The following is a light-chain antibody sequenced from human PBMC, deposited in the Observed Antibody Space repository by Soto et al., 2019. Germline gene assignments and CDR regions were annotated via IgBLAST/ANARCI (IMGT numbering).Light chain of an antibody. CDR3: QQYKSYSVWT. CDR2: KAS. Sequence: DIQMTQSPSTLSASVGDRVTITCRASQSIGSWLAWYQQKPGKAPKLLIYKASSLESGVPSRFSGSGSGTEFTLTISSLQPDDFATYYCQQYKSYSVWTFGQGTKVEIK. J-gene: IGKJ1*01. V-gene: IGKV1-5*03. CDR1: QSIGSW.